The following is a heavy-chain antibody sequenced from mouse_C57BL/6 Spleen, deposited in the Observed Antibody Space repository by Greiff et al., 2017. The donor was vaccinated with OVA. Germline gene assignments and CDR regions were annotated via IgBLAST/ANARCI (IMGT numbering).Heavy chain of an antibody. CDR1: GFTFSDYY. D-gene: IGHD5-1*01. Sequence: EVHLVESEGGLVQPGSSMKLSCTASGFTFSDYYMAWVRQVPEKGLEWVANINYDGSSTYYLDSLKSRFIISRDNAKNILYLQMSSLKSEDTATYYCARVGYLYAMDYWGQGTSVTVSS. CDR2: INYDGSST. V-gene: IGHV5-16*01. CDR3: ARVGYLYAMDY. J-gene: IGHJ4*01.